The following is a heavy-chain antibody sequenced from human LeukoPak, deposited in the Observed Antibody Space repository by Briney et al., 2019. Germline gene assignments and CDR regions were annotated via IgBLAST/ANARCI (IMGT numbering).Heavy chain of an antibody. CDR2: IYNTGRT. D-gene: IGHD3-22*01. CDR1: GGSITNYY. Sequence: SETLSLTCSVSGGSITNYYWSWIRQSPGKGLEWIGFIYNTGRTNYNPSLQSRVTMSIDTSKNQFSLKLSSVTAADTAVYYCARRGDSSGYYVFDYWGQGTLVTVSS. J-gene: IGHJ4*02. CDR3: ARRGDSSGYYVFDY. V-gene: IGHV4-59*08.